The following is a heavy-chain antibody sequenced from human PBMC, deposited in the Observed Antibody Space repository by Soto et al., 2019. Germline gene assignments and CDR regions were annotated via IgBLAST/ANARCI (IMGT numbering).Heavy chain of an antibody. CDR2: ISPHTGST. J-gene: IGHJ6*02. Sequence: XSVKVSCHAAGYTFSRYYMDWVRQAPGPGLQWMGWISPHTGSTRYAPKFRGRVTMTRDTSVSTVYMELSGLTSDDTAVYYCARASKMIINPSFCAMDVWGQRTTVTVPS. CDR1: GYTFSRYY. V-gene: IGHV1-2*02. CDR3: ARASKMIINPSFCAMDV. D-gene: IGHD3-16*01.